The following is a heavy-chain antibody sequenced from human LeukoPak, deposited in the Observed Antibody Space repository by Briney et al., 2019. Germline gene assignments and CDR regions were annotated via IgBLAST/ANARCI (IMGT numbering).Heavy chain of an antibody. Sequence: ASVKVSCKASGYTFTGYYMHWVRQGPGQGLEWMGWINPNSGGTNYAQKFQGRVTMTRDTSISTAYMELSRLRSDDTAVYYCASLDVDTALTENWFDPWGQGTLLTVSS. CDR3: ASLDVDTALTENWFDP. CDR2: INPNSGGT. J-gene: IGHJ5*02. V-gene: IGHV1-2*02. CDR1: GYTFTGYY. D-gene: IGHD5-18*01.